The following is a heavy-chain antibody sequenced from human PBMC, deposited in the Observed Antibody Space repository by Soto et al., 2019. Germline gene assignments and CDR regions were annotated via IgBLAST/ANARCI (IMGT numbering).Heavy chain of an antibody. J-gene: IGHJ6*02. V-gene: IGHV1-69*02. D-gene: IGHD5-18*01. CDR1: GGTFSSYT. CDR3: ATGGYSYGPETYYYYYGMDV. Sequence: QVQLVQSGAEVKKPGSSVKVSCKASGGTFSSYTISWVRQAPGQGLEWMGRIIPILGIANYAQKFQGRVTITADKSTSTAYMELRSLRSEDTAVYYCATGGYSYGPETYYYYYGMDVWGQGTTVTVSS. CDR2: IIPILGIA.